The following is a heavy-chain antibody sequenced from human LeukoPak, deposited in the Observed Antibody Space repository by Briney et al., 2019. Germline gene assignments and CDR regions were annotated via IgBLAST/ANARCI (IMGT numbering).Heavy chain of an antibody. CDR3: ARGYSSGRKDY. V-gene: IGHV4-38-2*01. D-gene: IGHD6-19*01. J-gene: IGHJ4*02. CDR1: GYSMSSGYY. CDR2: IYHSGST. Sequence: TSETLSLTCAVSGYSMSSGYYWGWIRQPPGKGLEWIGSIYHSGSTYYNPSLKSRVTISVDTSKNQFSLKLSSVTVADTAVYYCARGYSSGRKDYWGQGTLVTVSS.